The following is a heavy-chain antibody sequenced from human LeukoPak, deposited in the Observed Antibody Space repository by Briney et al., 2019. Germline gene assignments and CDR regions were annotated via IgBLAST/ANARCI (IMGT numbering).Heavy chain of an antibody. CDR2: IKLDGSEK. V-gene: IGHV3-7*03. CDR3: ARDQYDTWSRRGNFDS. CDR1: GFSFGKYW. Sequence: GSLRLSCVASGFSFGKYWMSWVRQAPGKGLEWVADIKLDGSEKNYVDSVKGRFTISRDNTKNSLYLQMNSLRAEDTAVFYCARDQYDTWSRRGNFDSWGQGTLVIVSS. D-gene: IGHD3/OR15-3a*01. J-gene: IGHJ4*02.